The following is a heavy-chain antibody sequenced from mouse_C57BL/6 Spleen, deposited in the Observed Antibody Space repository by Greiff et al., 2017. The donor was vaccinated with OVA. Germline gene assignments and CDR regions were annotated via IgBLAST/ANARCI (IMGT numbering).Heavy chain of an antibody. D-gene: IGHD3-3*01. J-gene: IGHJ4*01. CDR1: GYTFTDYY. CDR2: IYPGSGNT. CDR3: ARKGPIGYYAMDD. Sequence: VKLQESGAELVRPGASVKLSCKASGYTFTDYYINWVKQRPGQGLEWIARIYPGSGNTYYNEQFKGKATLTAEKSSSTAYMQVSSLTSEDSADECGARKGPIGYYAMDDWGQGTSVTVSS. V-gene: IGHV1-76*01.